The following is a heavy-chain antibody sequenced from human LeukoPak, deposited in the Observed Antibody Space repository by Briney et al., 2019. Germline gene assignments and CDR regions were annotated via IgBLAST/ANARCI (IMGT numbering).Heavy chain of an antibody. V-gene: IGHV6-1*01. J-gene: IGHJ4*02. D-gene: IGHD5-18*01. CDR2: TYYRSKWYN. Sequence: NLTQTLSLTCAISGDSVSSGSTAWNWIRQSPSRGLEWLGRTYYRSKWYNDYAVSVKSRITINPDTSKNQFSLQLNSVTPEDTALYYCARDNSYGYFYFDFWGQGTLVTVSS. CDR1: GDSVSSGSTA. CDR3: ARDNSYGYFYFDF.